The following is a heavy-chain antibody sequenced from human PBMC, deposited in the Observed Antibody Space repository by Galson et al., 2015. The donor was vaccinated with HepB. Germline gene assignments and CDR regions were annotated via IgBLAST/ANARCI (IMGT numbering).Heavy chain of an antibody. J-gene: IGHJ4*02. CDR1: GFTVSSNY. V-gene: IGHV3-66*02. D-gene: IGHD3-22*01. Sequence: LRLSCAASGFTVSSNYMSWVRQAPGKGLEWVSVIYGGGSTYYADSVKGRFSISRDNSKNTLSLQMSSLRAEDTAVYYCARGTPHNFDTSGYFPLYYLDHWGQGTLVTVSS. CDR3: ARGTPHNFDTSGYFPLYYLDH. CDR2: IYGGGST.